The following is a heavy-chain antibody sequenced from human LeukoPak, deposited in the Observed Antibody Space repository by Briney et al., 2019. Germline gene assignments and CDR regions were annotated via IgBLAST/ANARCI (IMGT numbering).Heavy chain of an antibody. Sequence: SETLSLTCTVSGGSISSYYWSWIRRPPGKGLEWIGYIYYSGSTNYNPSLKSRVTISVDTSKNQFSLKLSSVTAADTAVYYCARDGSDLVGAFDIWGQGTMVTVSS. CDR1: GGSISSYY. J-gene: IGHJ3*02. CDR3: ARDGSDLVGAFDI. D-gene: IGHD5-12*01. CDR2: IYYSGST. V-gene: IGHV4-59*01.